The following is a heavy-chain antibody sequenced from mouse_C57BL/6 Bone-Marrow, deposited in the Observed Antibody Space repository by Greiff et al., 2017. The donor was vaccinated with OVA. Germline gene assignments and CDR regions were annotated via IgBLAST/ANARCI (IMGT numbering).Heavy chain of an antibody. V-gene: IGHV5-16*01. J-gene: IGHJ1*03. D-gene: IGHD1-1*01. Sequence: EVKLVESEGGLVQPGSSMKLSCTASGFTFSDYYMAWVRQVPEKGLEWVANINYDGSSTYYLDSLKSRFIISRDNAKNILYLQMSSLKSEDTATYYCARYYYGNWYFDVWGTGTTVTVSS. CDR1: GFTFSDYY. CDR2: INYDGSST. CDR3: ARYYYGNWYFDV.